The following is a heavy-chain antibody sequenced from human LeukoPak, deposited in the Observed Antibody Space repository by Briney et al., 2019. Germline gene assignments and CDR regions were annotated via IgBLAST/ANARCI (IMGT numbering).Heavy chain of an antibody. CDR3: ARGGDSYGNQYYFDY. Sequence: ASVKVSCKASGGTFSSYDISWVRQAPGQGLEWMRGIIPIFGTANYAQKFQGRVTITADKSTSTAYMELSSLRSEDTAVYYCARGGDSYGNQYYFDYWGQGTLVTVSS. D-gene: IGHD5-18*01. V-gene: IGHV1-69*06. CDR1: GGTFSSYD. J-gene: IGHJ4*02. CDR2: IIPIFGTA.